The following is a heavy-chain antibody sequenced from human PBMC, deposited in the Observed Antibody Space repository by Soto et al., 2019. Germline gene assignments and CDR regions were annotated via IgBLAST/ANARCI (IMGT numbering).Heavy chain of an antibody. V-gene: IGHV4-34*01. J-gene: IGHJ4*01. Sequence: SETLSLTCAVYGRSFSGYYWSWIRQPPGKGLEWIGEINHSGSTNYNPSLKSRVTISVDTSKNQFSLKLSSVTAADTAVYYCASSIAVAGRVDYWGHGTLVTVSS. D-gene: IGHD6-19*01. CDR2: INHSGST. CDR1: GRSFSGYY. CDR3: ASSIAVAGRVDY.